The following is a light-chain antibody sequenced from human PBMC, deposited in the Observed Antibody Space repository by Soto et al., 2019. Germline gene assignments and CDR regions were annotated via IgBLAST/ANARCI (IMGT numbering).Light chain of an antibody. CDR2: GTS. Sequence: EIVLTQSPGSLSLYPGDRGTLSCRASQSVSSAFLAWYQQKPGQAPRLLIYGTSSRATGIPDRFSGSGSGTDFTLTISRLEPEDFAVCYCHQYDSWPPWTFGQGTKVDIK. J-gene: IGKJ1*01. V-gene: IGKV3-20*01. CDR3: HQYDSWPPWT. CDR1: QSVSSAF.